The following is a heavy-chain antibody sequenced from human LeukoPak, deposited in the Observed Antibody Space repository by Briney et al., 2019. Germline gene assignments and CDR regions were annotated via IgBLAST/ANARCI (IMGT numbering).Heavy chain of an antibody. D-gene: IGHD3-3*01. V-gene: IGHV3-11*04. CDR2: ISSSSSTI. Sequence: PGGSLRLSCAASGFTFSDYYMSWIRQAPGKGLEWVSYISSSSSTIYYADSVKGRFTISRDNAKNSLYLQMNSLRAEDTAVYYCARDSRFAGYYYMDVWGKGTTVTVSS. CDR3: ARDSRFAGYYYMDV. CDR1: GFTFSDYY. J-gene: IGHJ6*03.